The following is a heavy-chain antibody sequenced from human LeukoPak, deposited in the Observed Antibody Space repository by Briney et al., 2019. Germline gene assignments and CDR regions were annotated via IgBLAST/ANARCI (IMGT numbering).Heavy chain of an antibody. CDR1: GFTFNSYE. CDR3: ARESPHCSGVSCFFDY. J-gene: IGHJ4*02. D-gene: IGHD2-15*01. Sequence: GGSLRLSCAASGFTFNSYEMNWVRQAPGKGLEWVSYIISSGMTTSYAGSVKGRFTISRDNAENSLSLQMNSLRAEDTAIYYCARESPHCSGVSCFFDYWGQGTLVTVSS. V-gene: IGHV3-48*03. CDR2: IISSGMTT.